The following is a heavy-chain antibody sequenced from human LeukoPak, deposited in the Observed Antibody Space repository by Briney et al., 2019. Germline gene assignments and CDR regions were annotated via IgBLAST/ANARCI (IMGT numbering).Heavy chain of an antibody. V-gene: IGHV4-39*07. Sequence: SETLSLTCTVSGGSISSSSYYWGWIRQPPGKGLEWIGSIYYSGSTYYNPSLKSRVTISVDTSKNQFSLKLSSVTAADTAVYYYARVLGAGYSSGWYPKYFDYWGQGTLVTVSS. CDR1: GGSISSSSYY. CDR2: IYYSGST. J-gene: IGHJ4*02. CDR3: ARVLGAGYSSGWYPKYFDY. D-gene: IGHD6-19*01.